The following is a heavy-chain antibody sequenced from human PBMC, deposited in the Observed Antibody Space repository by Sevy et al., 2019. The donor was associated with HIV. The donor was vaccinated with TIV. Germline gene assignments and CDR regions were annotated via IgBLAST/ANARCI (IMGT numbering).Heavy chain of an antibody. D-gene: IGHD5-12*01. V-gene: IGHV3-23*01. Sequence: GSLRLSCAASGFTVSSYAMSWVRQAPGKGLEWVSATSRSGGSTYYADSVKGRFTISRDNSKNMLYLQMNSLRAEDTAVYYCAMVEMATITPYYFDYWGQGTLVTVSS. CDR2: TSRSGGST. J-gene: IGHJ4*02. CDR1: GFTVSSYA. CDR3: AMVEMATITPYYFDY.